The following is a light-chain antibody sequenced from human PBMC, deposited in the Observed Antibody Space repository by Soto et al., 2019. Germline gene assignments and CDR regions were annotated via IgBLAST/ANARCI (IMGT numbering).Light chain of an antibody. CDR3: VAWDDSLSGGV. V-gene: IGLV1-47*01. CDR1: RSNIGSNY. Sequence: QSVLTQPPTASGTPGQRVTISCSGSRSNIGSNYVYWYQQVPGTAPKLLIYRNDQRPSGLPDRFSGSKSGTSASLAISGLRSEDEGDYYCVAWDDSLSGGVFGGGTQLTVL. J-gene: IGLJ7*01. CDR2: RND.